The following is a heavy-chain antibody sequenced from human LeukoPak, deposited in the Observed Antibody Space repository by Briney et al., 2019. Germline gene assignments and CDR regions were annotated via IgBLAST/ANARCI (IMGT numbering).Heavy chain of an antibody. V-gene: IGHV3-13*01. CDR2: IGTAGDT. CDR3: ATYRQVLLPFES. D-gene: IGHD2-8*02. CDR1: GFTFSSHD. J-gene: IGHJ4*02. Sequence: GGSLRLSCAASGFTFSSHDMHWVRQVTGKGLEWVSAIGTAGDTYYPDSVKGRFTISRENAKSSLYLQMNSLRAEDTAIYYCATYRQVLLPFESWGQGTLVTVSS.